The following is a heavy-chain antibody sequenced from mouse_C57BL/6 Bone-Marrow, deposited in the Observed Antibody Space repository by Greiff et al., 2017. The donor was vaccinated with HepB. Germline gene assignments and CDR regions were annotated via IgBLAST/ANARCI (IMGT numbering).Heavy chain of an antibody. CDR2: IGPDGGAT. CDR3: TIYYYDRWFAY. CDR1: GFNFNDYY. D-gene: IGHD2-4*01. J-gene: IGHJ3*01. Sequence: VQLQQSGAELVRPGASVKLSCTASGFNFNDYYMHWVKQRPEQGLEWIGMIGPDGGATDYAPKLHGKAIMTADTSTTAAYLQLSRLTSEDAAVYCSTIYYYDRWFAYWGQGTLVTVSA. V-gene: IGHV14-1*01.